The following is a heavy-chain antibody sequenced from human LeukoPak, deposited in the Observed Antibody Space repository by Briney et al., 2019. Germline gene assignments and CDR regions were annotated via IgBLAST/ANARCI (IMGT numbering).Heavy chain of an antibody. D-gene: IGHD1-26*01. Sequence: ASAKVSCKASGYTFTRYSMNWLRQAPGQGLEWMGWIDTNTGNPTYAQGFIGRFVFSLDTSVSTAYLQISSLKAEDTAVCYCARDLRSGSYDFWGQGTLVTVSS. V-gene: IGHV7-4-1*02. J-gene: IGHJ4*02. CDR2: IDTNTGNP. CDR1: GYTFTRYS. CDR3: ARDLRSGSYDF.